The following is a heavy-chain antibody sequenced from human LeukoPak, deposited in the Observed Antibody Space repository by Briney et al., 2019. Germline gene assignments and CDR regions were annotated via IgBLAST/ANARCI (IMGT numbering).Heavy chain of an antibody. V-gene: IGHV4-61*02. J-gene: IGHJ4*02. CDR1: GDSISSGSYY. CDR3: ASLFVGSFDY. CDR2: IHTSGTT. Sequence: PSETLSLTCTVSGDSISSGSYYWSWIRQPAGKGLEWTGRIHTSGTTNYNPSLKSRVTISVDTSKNQFSLKLSSVTAADTAVYYCASLFVGSFDYWGQGTLVTVSS.